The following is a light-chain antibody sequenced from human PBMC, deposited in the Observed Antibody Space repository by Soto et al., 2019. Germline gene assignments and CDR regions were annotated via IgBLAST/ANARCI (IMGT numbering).Light chain of an antibody. CDR3: QQYGSSPGT. CDR2: GAS. J-gene: IGKJ2*01. V-gene: IGKV3-20*01. CDR1: HAVTNNF. Sequence: EIVLTQSPGTLSLSPGERATLSCRASHAVTNNFLAWYQQRPGQAPRLVIYGASSRPAGIPDRFSDSGAGTDFTLSISRLEPEDFAVYFCQQYGSSPGTFGQGTKREIK.